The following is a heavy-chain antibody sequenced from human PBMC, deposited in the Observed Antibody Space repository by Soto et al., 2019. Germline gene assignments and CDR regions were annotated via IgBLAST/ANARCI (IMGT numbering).Heavy chain of an antibody. D-gene: IGHD3-22*01. J-gene: IGHJ5*02. V-gene: IGHV1-58*02. CDR2: IVVGSGNT. Sequence: GASVKVSCKASGFTFTSSAMQWVRQARGQRLEWIGWIVVGSGNTNYAQKFQERVTITRDMSTSTAYMELSSLRSEDTAVYYCAASAPMYYYDSSGPGGWFDPWGQGTPVTVSS. CDR1: GFTFTSSA. CDR3: AASAPMYYYDSSGPGGWFDP.